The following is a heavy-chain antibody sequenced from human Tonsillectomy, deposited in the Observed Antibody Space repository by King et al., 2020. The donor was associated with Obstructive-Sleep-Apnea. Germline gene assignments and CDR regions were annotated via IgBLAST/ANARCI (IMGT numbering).Heavy chain of an antibody. CDR2: IYYSGST. D-gene: IGHD5-24*01. J-gene: IGHJ4*02. Sequence: QLQESGPGLVKPSETLSLTCTVSGGSISSYYWSWIRQPPGKGLEWIGYIYYSGSTNYNPSLKSRVTISVDTSKNQFSLKLSSVTAADTAVYYCARFEVATYYYFDYWGQGTLVTVSS. CDR3: ARFEVATYYYFDY. V-gene: IGHV4-59*08. CDR1: GGSISSYY.